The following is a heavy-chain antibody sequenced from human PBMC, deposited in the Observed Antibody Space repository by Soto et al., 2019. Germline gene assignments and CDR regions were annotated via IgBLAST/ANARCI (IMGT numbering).Heavy chain of an antibody. CDR3: ARRVTGGGERFDP. CDR1: GGSISRGDYY. CDR2: IYSSGST. V-gene: IGHV4-30-4*08. Sequence: ASETLSLTCTVSGGSISRGDYYWSWIRQPPGKGLEYIGYIYSSGSTYYNPSLKSRVTISIDTSKNQFSLKLSSVTAADTAVYYCARRVTGGGERFDPWGQGTQVTVSS. D-gene: IGHD7-27*01. J-gene: IGHJ5*02.